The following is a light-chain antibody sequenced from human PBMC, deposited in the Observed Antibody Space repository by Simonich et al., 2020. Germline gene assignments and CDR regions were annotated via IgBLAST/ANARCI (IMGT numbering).Light chain of an antibody. CDR2: DFS. CDR1: SSDVGGYNY. J-gene: IGLJ3*02. Sequence: QSALTQPASVSGSPGQSLTISCTGTSSDVGGYNYVSWYQQHPGKAPKLLIYDFSKRPSGVSNRFSGSKSGNTASLTISGLQAEDEADYYCSSYTSSSTLVFGGGTKLTVL. CDR3: SSYTSSSTLV. V-gene: IGLV2-14*01.